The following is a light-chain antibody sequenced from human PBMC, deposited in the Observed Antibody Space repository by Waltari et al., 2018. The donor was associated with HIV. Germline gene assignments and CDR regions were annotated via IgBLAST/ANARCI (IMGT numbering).Light chain of an antibody. Sequence: QSALTQPASGSRAPGPPITTSCTGHRSDVGHHNIVSWYQQQPGKAPKIMIYEGIKRPSGVSNRFSVSKSGNTASLTISGLQAEDEADYYCCSYGGSSNWVFGGGTKLTVL. CDR1: RSDVGHHNI. J-gene: IGLJ3*02. V-gene: IGLV2-23*01. CDR2: EGI. CDR3: CSYGGSSNWV.